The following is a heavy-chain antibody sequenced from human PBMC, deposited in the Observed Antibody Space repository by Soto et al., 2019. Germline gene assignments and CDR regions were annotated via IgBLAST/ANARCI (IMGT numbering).Heavy chain of an antibody. CDR2: ISNSGSTI. D-gene: IGHD1-26*01. CDR3: ARATTTIYSAAY. CDR1: GFTFSDYY. V-gene: IGHV3-11*01. J-gene: IGHJ4*02. Sequence: PGGSLRLSCAASGFTFSDYYMSWIRQAPGKGLEWVSSISNSGSTIYYADSVKGRFTIPRDNAKNSLYLQMDSLRAEDTAVYYCARATTTIYSAAYWGQGTLVTVSS.